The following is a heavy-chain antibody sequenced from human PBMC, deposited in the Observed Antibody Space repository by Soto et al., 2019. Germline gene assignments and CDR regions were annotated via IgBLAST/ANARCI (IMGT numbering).Heavy chain of an antibody. Sequence: PSETLSLTCTVSGGSISISSYYWGWIRQPPGKGLEWIGSIYYSGSTYYNPSLKSRVTISVDTSKNQFSLKLSSVTAADTAVYYCARGYCSGGSCYRYWGQGSQVTVS. D-gene: IGHD2-15*01. CDR2: IYYSGST. CDR3: ARGYCSGGSCYRY. J-gene: IGHJ4*02. V-gene: IGHV4-39*01. CDR1: GGSISISSYY.